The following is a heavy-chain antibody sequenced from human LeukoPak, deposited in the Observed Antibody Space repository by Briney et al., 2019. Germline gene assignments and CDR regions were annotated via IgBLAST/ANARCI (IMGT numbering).Heavy chain of an antibody. V-gene: IGHV4-59*01. D-gene: IGHD3-22*01. J-gene: IGHJ5*02. CDR2: IYYSGST. CDR1: GGSISSYY. Sequence: SETLSLTCTVSGGSISSYYWSWVRQPPGKGMEWLGYIYYSGSTNYNPSLKSRVTISVDTSKNQFSLKLSSVTAADTAVYYCARGLPRGTTYYFAGRFDPWGQGTLVTVSS. CDR3: ARGLPRGTTYYFAGRFDP.